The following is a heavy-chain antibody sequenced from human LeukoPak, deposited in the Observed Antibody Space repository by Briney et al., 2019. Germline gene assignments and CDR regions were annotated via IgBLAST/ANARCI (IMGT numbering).Heavy chain of an antibody. Sequence: SETLSLTCAVYGGSFSGYYWSWIRQPPGKGLEWIGEINHSGSTNYNPSLKSRVTISVDTSKNQFSLKLSSVTAADTAVYYCARRRDHYYFDYWGQGTLVTVSS. V-gene: IGHV4-34*01. CDR2: INHSGST. J-gene: IGHJ4*02. CDR1: GGSFSGYY. CDR3: ARRRDHYYFDY.